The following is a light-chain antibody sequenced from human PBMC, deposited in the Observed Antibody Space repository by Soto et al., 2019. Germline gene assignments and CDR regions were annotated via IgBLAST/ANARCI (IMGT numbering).Light chain of an antibody. Sequence: DIQMTQSPSTLSASVGDRVTITCRASQSISSWLAWYQQKPGKAPKLLIYDASSLESGVPSRFSGSGSGTEFTLTISSLQPDDFATYYCQQYINYSWTFGQGTKVDIK. CDR2: DAS. CDR1: QSISSW. V-gene: IGKV1-5*01. CDR3: QQYINYSWT. J-gene: IGKJ1*01.